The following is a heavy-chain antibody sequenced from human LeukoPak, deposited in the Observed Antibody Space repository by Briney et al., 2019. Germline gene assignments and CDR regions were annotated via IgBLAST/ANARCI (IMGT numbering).Heavy chain of an antibody. CDR2: IYTTGGK. D-gene: IGHD6-19*01. V-gene: IGHV3-66*01. J-gene: IGHJ4*02. CDR3: ARGSDGWFAFDY. CDR1: EFTVSSNY. Sequence: GGSLRLSCAASEFTVSSNYMSWVRQAPGKGLEWVSIIYTTGGKYYADSVKGRFTISRDNSKHTLYLQMNSLRAEDTAVYNCARGSDGWFAFDYWGQGILVTVSS.